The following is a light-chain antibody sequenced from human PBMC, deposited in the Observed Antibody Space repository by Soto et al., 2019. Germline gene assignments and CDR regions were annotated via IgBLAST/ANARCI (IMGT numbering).Light chain of an antibody. CDR3: QQSYSTLIA. J-gene: IGKJ5*01. CDR2: AAS. CDR1: QGISSY. Sequence: IRITHSPSSFSQSTFNGVTLTCRASQGISSYLAWYQQKPGKAPKLLIYAASSLQSGVPSRFSGSGSGTDFTLTISSLQPEDFATYYCQQSYSTLIAFGQGTRLEIK. V-gene: IGKV1-8*01.